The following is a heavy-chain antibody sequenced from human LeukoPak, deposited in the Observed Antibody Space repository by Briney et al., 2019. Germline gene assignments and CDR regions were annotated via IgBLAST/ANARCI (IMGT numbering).Heavy chain of an antibody. CDR1: GYTFTSYD. Sequence: ASVEVSCKASGYTFTSYDINWVRQATGQGLEWMGWMNPNSGNTGYAQKFQGRVTMTRNTPISTAYMELSSLRSEDTAVYYCARASMVRDLSLGYWGQGTLVTVSS. CDR3: ARASMVRDLSLGY. CDR2: MNPNSGNT. D-gene: IGHD3-10*01. J-gene: IGHJ4*02. V-gene: IGHV1-8*01.